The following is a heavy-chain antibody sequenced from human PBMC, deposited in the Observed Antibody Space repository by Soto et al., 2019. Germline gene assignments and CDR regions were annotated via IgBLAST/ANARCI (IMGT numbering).Heavy chain of an antibody. Sequence: QVQLVQSGAEVKKPGSSVKVSCKASGGTFSSYAISWVRQAPGQGLEWLGGIIPIFGTANYAQKFQGRVTITADESTSTAYMELSSLRSEDTAVYYCAREVILWSGELSHRWGYYFDYWGQGTLDTVSS. CDR3: AREVILWSGELSHRWGYYFDY. CDR2: IIPIFGTA. V-gene: IGHV1-69*01. D-gene: IGHD3-10*01. CDR1: GGTFSSYA. J-gene: IGHJ4*02.